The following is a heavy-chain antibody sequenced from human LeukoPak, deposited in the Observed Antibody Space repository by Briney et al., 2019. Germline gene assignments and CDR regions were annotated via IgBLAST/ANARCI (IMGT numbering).Heavy chain of an antibody. V-gene: IGHV4-4*02. CDR3: ARGPGGSSSSDFDY. D-gene: IGHD6-6*01. CDR1: GGSISSSNW. Sequence: SETLSLTCAVSGGSISSSNWWSWVRQPPGKGLEWIGEIYHSGSTNYNPSLKSRVTISVDKSKNQFSLNLSSVTAADTAVYYCARGPGGSSSSDFDYWGQGTLVTVSS. CDR2: IYHSGST. J-gene: IGHJ4*02.